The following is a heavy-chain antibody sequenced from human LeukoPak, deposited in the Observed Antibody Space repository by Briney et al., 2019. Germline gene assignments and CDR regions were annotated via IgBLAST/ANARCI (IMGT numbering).Heavy chain of an antibody. CDR2: INSDGSST. D-gene: IGHD6-19*01. CDR1: GFTFSRYW. CDR3: ARDPDSSGWSSKDY. V-gene: IGHV3-74*01. Sequence: GGSLRLSCAASGFTFSRYWMRWVRQAPGKGLVWVSRINSDGSSTTYADSVRGRFTISRDNAKNTLYMQMNSLRAEDTAVYYCARDPDSSGWSSKDYWGQGTLVTVSS. J-gene: IGHJ4*02.